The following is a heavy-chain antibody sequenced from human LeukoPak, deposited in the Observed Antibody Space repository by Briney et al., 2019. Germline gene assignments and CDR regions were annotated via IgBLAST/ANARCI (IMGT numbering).Heavy chain of an antibody. V-gene: IGHV4-31*03. Sequence: TSETLSLTCTVSGGSITSGGYYFSWVRQYPGKGLEWIGYIYYSGSAYYNPSLESRVSTSADTSKKQFSLRLTSVTAADTAIYFCARGGGVGCSGGSCFLDYWGPGTLVTVSS. CDR1: GGSITSGGYY. J-gene: IGHJ4*02. D-gene: IGHD2-15*01. CDR3: ARGGGVGCSGGSCFLDY. CDR2: IYYSGSA.